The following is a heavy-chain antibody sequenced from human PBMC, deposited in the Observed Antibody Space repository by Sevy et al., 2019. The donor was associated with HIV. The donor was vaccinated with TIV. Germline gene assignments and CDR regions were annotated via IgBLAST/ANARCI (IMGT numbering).Heavy chain of an antibody. Sequence: ASVKVSCKVSGYTLTELSMHWVRQAPGKGLEWMGSFDTEDGETLYAQKLQGRVTMTEDTSTDTAYMELGSLRSEDTAVYYCATNTDYGDSDYWGQGTLVTVSS. J-gene: IGHJ4*02. V-gene: IGHV1-24*01. CDR3: ATNTDYGDSDY. CDR2: FDTEDGET. D-gene: IGHD4-17*01. CDR1: GYTLTELS.